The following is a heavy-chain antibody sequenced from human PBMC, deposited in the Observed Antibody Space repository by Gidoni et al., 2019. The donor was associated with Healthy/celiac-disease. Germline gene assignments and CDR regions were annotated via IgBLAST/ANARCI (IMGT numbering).Heavy chain of an antibody. V-gene: IGHV3-48*02. Sequence: EVQLVESGGGLVQPGGSLSLSCAASGFTFSRYSMNCVRQAPGKGLEWVSYISSSSSTIYYADSVKGRFTISRDNAKNSLYLQMNSLRDEDTAVYYCARDPEIGYQYYYYMDVWGKGTTVTVSS. D-gene: IGHD3-16*02. J-gene: IGHJ6*03. CDR1: GFTFSRYS. CDR2: ISSSSSTI. CDR3: ARDPEIGYQYYYYMDV.